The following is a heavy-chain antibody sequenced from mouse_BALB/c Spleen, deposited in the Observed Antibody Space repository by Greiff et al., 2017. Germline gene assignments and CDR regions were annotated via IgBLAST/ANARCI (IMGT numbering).Heavy chain of an antibody. J-gene: IGHJ3*01. V-gene: IGHV1S41*01. CDR3: ARGIYYDYDGKSFAY. CDR1: GYTFTSYW. Sequence: DLVKPGASVKLSCKASGYTFTSYWINWIKQRPGQGLEWIGRIAPGSGSTYYNEMFQGKATLTVDTSSSTAYIQLSSLSSEDSAVYFCARGIYYDYDGKSFAYWGQGTLVTVSA. D-gene: IGHD2-4*01. CDR2: IAPGSGST.